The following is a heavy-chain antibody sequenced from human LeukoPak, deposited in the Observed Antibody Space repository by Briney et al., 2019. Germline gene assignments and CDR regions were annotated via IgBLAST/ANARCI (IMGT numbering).Heavy chain of an antibody. J-gene: IGHJ5*02. CDR2: IIPILGIA. CDR3: ARGVVPATNNWFDP. V-gene: IGHV1-69*04. D-gene: IGHD2-2*01. Sequence: SVKVSCKASGGTFSSYAISWVRQAPGQGLEWMGRIIPILGIANYAQKFQGRVTITADKSTSTAYMELSSLRSEDTAVYYCARGVVPATNNWFDPWGQGTLVTVSS. CDR1: GGTFSSYA.